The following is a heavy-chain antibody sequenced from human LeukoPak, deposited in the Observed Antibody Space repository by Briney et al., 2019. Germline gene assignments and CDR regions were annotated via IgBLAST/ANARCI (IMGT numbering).Heavy chain of an antibody. J-gene: IGHJ3*02. Sequence: PGGSLRLSCAASGFTFSSYAMSWVRQAPGKGLEWVANIKQDGSEKYYVDSVKGRFTISRDNAKNSLYLQMNSLRAEDTAVYYCARESYDSSGYYFSDAFDIWGQGTMVTVSS. CDR1: GFTFSSYA. CDR2: IKQDGSEK. CDR3: ARESYDSSGYYFSDAFDI. D-gene: IGHD3-22*01. V-gene: IGHV3-7*01.